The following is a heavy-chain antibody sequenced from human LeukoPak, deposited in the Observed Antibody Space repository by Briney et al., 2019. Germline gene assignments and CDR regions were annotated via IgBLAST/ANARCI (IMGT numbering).Heavy chain of an antibody. J-gene: IGHJ4*02. Sequence: PGGSLRLSCAASGFTFSSYAMSWVRQAPGKGLEWVSAISGSGGSTYYADSVKGRFTISRDNSKNTLYLQMNSLRAEDTAVYYCAKDNWNYVTRDLDYWGQGTLVTVSS. CDR1: GFTFSSYA. D-gene: IGHD1-7*01. CDR3: AKDNWNYVTRDLDY. V-gene: IGHV3-23*01. CDR2: ISGSGGST.